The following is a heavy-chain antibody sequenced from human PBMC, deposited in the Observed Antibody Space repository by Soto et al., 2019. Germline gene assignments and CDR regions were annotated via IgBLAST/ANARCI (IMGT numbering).Heavy chain of an antibody. CDR2: ISSSSSTI. Sequence: GGSLRLSCAASGFTFSSYSMNWVRQAPGKGLEWVSYISSSSSTIYYADSVKGRFTISRDNAKNSLYLQMNSLRAEDTAVYYCASQNSEAGDNMVRGVFGYFYMDVWGKGTTVTVSS. J-gene: IGHJ6*03. D-gene: IGHD3-10*01. CDR3: ASQNSEAGDNMVRGVFGYFYMDV. CDR1: GFTFSSYS. V-gene: IGHV3-48*01.